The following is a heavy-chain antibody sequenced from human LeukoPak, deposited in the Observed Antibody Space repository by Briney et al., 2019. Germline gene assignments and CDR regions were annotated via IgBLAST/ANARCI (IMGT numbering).Heavy chain of an antibody. V-gene: IGHV4-61*02. CDR2: ISSSGST. CDR1: GDSTSSGDYY. J-gene: IGHJ3*02. D-gene: IGHD3-22*01. Sequence: SETLSLTCTVSGDSTSSGDYYWSWIRQPAGKGLEWIGRISSSGSTNYNPSLKSRVTISVDTSKNQFSLKLSSVTAADTAVYFCARGPYSYDSSGAFDIWGQGTMVTVSS. CDR3: ARGPYSYDSSGAFDI.